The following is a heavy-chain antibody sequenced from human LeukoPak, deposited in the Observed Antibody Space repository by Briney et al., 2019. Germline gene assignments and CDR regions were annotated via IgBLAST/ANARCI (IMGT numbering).Heavy chain of an antibody. CDR2: IYHSGST. Sequence: SGTLSLTCAVSGGSISSSNWWSWVRQPPGKGLEWIGEIYHSGSTNYNPSLKSRVTISVDKSKNQFSLKLTSVTAADTAVYYCARDRGSGSGYYAYWYFDLWGRGTLVTVSS. D-gene: IGHD3-22*01. CDR1: GGSISSSNW. CDR3: ARDRGSGSGYYAYWYFDL. V-gene: IGHV4-4*02. J-gene: IGHJ2*01.